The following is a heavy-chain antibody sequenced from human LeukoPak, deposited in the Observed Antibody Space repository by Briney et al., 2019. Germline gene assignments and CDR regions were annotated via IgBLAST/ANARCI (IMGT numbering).Heavy chain of an antibody. V-gene: IGHV4-39*02. CDR3: ARDIRAEYSSSSGAIIRRGYGMDV. Sequence: SETLSLTCTVSGGSISSSSYYWGWIRQPPGKGLEWIGSIYYSGSTYYNPSLKSRVTISVDTSKNQFSLKLSSVTAADTAVYYCARDIRAEYSSSSGAIIRRGYGMDVWGQGTTVTVSS. D-gene: IGHD6-6*01. J-gene: IGHJ6*02. CDR2: IYYSGST. CDR1: GGSISSSSYY.